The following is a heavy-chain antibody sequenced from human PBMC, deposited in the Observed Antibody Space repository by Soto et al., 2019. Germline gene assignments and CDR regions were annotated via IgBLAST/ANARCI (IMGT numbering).Heavy chain of an antibody. V-gene: IGHV1-18*01. J-gene: IGHJ4*02. Sequence: GASVKVSCKASGGTFSSYTISWVRQAPGQGLEWMGWISANNGGTNYAQKLQGRVTMTTDTSTSTAYMELRSLRSDDTAVYYCARDHIAVAGTFDYWGQGTLVTVSS. CDR3: ARDHIAVAGTFDY. CDR1: GGTFSSYT. CDR2: ISANNGGT. D-gene: IGHD6-19*01.